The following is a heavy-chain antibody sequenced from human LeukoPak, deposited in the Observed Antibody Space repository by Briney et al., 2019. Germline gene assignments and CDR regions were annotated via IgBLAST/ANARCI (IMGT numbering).Heavy chain of an antibody. D-gene: IGHD3-22*01. J-gene: IGHJ3*02. CDR3: AVIQDSGYDAFDI. CDR2: IIPIFGTA. V-gene: IGHV1-69*13. CDR1: GGTFSSYA. Sequence: SVKASCKASGGTFSSYAISWVRQAPGQGLEWMGGIIPIFGTANYAQKFQGRVTITADESTSTAYMELSSLRSEDTAVYYCAVIQDSGYDAFDIWGQGTMVTVSS.